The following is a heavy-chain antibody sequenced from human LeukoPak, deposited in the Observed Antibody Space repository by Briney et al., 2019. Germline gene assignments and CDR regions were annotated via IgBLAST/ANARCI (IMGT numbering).Heavy chain of an antibody. CDR3: AKDFNDSTGYYLGDDAFDM. CDR2: VTSTGDRS. D-gene: IGHD3-22*01. J-gene: IGHJ3*02. V-gene: IGHV3-23*01. CDR1: GFTVSSNY. Sequence: GGSLRLSCAASGFTVSSNYMSWVRQAPGRGLEWVSTVTSTGDRSYYADSVKGRFTASRDNSKSTLYLQMSSLRAEDTGVYHCAKDFNDSTGYYLGDDAFDMWGQGTMVTVSS.